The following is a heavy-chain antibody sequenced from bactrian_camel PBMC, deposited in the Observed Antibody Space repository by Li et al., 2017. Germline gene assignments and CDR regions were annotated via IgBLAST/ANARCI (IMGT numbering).Heavy chain of an antibody. Sequence: QVQLVESGGGSVQVGGSLSLSCKVSPDVRTPVLVGWFRQAPGQEREGVARIDSRGTTEYVDSVKGRFTVFKGNAGKTLYLQMNSLRPEDTAMYYCAAVAEGRTVEGGVSLWTLFESGYWGQGTQVTVS. CDR3: AAVAEGRTVEGGVSLWTLFESGY. CDR2: IDSRGTT. V-gene: IGHV3S53*01. CDR1: PDVRTPVL. J-gene: IGHJ4*01. D-gene: IGHD3*01.